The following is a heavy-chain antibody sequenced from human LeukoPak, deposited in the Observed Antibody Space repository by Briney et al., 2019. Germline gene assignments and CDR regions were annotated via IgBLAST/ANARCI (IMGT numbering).Heavy chain of an antibody. V-gene: IGHV3-66*01. D-gene: IGHD3-10*01. Sequence: ETLSLTCTVSGGSISSGGHYWSWIRQHPGKGLEWVSVIYSGGSTYYADSVKGRFTISRDNSKNTLYLQMNSLRAEDTAVYFCAGFGSYYFDYWGQGTLVTVSS. J-gene: IGHJ4*02. CDR2: IYSGGST. CDR3: AGFGSYYFDY. CDR1: GGSISSGGHY.